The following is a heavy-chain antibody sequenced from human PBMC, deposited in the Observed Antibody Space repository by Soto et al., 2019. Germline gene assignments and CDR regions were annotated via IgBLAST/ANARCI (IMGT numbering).Heavy chain of an antibody. CDR1: GGSISSYY. V-gene: IGHV4-59*01. D-gene: IGHD3-16*01. CDR3: ARVRLGGPGSNTYGMDV. J-gene: IGHJ6*02. Sequence: SETLSLTCTVSGGSISSYYWSWIRQPPGKGLEWIGYIYYSGSTNYNPPLKSRVTISVDTSKNQFSLKLSSVTAADTAVYYCARVRLGGPGSNTYGMDVWGQGTTVTVSS. CDR2: IYYSGST.